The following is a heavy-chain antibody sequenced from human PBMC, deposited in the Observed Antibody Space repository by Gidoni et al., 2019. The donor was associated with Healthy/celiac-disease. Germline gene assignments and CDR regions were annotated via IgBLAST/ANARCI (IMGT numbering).Heavy chain of an antibody. CDR1: GFTFRRYA. D-gene: IGHD3-22*01. J-gene: IGHJ4*02. V-gene: IGHV3-23*01. Sequence: EVQLLESGGGLVQPGGSLRLSCAASGFTFRRYAMIWVRQAPGKGLEWVSAISGSGGSTYYADSVKGRFTIYRDNSKNTLYLQMNSLRAEDTAVYYCAKGYYYDSSGYYYGGDYFDYWGQGTLVTVSS. CDR3: AKGYYYDSSGYYYGGDYFDY. CDR2: ISGSGGST.